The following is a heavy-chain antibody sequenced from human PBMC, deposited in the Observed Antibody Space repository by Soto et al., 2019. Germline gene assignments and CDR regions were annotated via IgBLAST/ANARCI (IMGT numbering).Heavy chain of an antibody. D-gene: IGHD5-12*01. J-gene: IGHJ5*02. V-gene: IGHV3-21*01. CDR2: ISSSSSYI. CDR1: GFTFSSYS. CDR3: ARDFFRYGGYDGLQSP. Sequence: PGGSLRLSCAASGFTFSSYSMNWVRQAPGKGLEWVSSISSSSSYIYYADSVKGRFTISRDNAKNSLYLQMNSLRAEDTAVYYCARDFFRYGGYDGLQSPCGQGTLVTVS.